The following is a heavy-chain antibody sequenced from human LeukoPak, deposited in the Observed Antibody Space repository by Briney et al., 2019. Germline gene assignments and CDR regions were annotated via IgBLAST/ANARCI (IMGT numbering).Heavy chain of an antibody. CDR2: ISAYNGNT. CDR1: GYTFTSYG. CDR3: ARAPWKIVVGATLEDWYFDL. J-gene: IGHJ2*01. Sequence: GASVKVSCKASGYTFTSYGISWVRQAPGQGLEWMGWISAYNGNTNYAQKLQGRVTMTTDTSTSTAYMELRSLRSDDTAVYYCARAPWKIVVGATLEDWYFDLWGRGTLVTVSS. V-gene: IGHV1-18*01. D-gene: IGHD1-26*01.